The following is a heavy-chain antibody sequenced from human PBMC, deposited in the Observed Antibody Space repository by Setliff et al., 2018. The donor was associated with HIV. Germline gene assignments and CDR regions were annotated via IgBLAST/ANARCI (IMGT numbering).Heavy chain of an antibody. J-gene: IGHJ4*02. CDR1: GYTFTTYG. D-gene: IGHD2-15*01. CDR2: INAGNGYT. Sequence: ASVKVSCKPSGYTFTTYGLSWVRQAPGQSLEWMGWINAGNGYTKYPQKFQGRVTITSDTSASTAYMELWSLRSEDTAMYYCARVPYCSGGSCYRNYVDYWGPGTLVTVSS. CDR3: ARVPYCSGGSCYRNYVDY. V-gene: IGHV1-3*01.